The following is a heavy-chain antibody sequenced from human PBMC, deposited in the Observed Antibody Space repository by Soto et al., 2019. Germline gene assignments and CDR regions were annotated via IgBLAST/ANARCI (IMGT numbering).Heavy chain of an antibody. J-gene: IGHJ4*02. Sequence: QVQLVQSGAEVKKPGASVKVSCKASGYTFTSYAISWVRQAPGQGLEWMGWISAYNGNTKYAQKLQGRVTLTTDTSPSTAYMALRSLRSDDAAVYYCARDTAMALPDAWGQGTLVTVSS. CDR1: GYTFTSYA. CDR2: ISAYNGNT. D-gene: IGHD5-18*01. V-gene: IGHV1-18*01. CDR3: ARDTAMALPDA.